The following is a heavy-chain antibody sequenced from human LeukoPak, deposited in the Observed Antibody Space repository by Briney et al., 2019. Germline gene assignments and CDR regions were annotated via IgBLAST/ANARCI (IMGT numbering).Heavy chain of an antibody. CDR1: GYSFTSYW. Sequence: GDSLKISCKGSGYSFTSYWISWVRQMPGKGLEWMGRIDHSDTYTNYSPSFQGHVTISADKSISTAYLQWSCLKASDTAMYYCARLGYSSGASRGNNRFDPWGQGTLVTVS. J-gene: IGHJ5*02. CDR2: IDHSDTYT. V-gene: IGHV5-10-1*01. CDR3: ARLGYSSGASRGNNRFDP. D-gene: IGHD6-19*01.